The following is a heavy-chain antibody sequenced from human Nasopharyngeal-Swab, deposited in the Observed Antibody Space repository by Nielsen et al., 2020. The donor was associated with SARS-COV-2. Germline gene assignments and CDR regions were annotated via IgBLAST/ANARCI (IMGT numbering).Heavy chain of an antibody. Sequence: SETLSLTCTVSGGSISSSSYYWGWIRQPPGKGLEWNGRIYYSGSTYYNPSLKSRVTISVDTSKNQFSLKLSSVTAADTAVYYCARHYSWFMNYYYYGMDVWGQGTTVTVSS. CDR3: ARHYSWFMNYYYYGMDV. CDR1: GGSISSSSYY. D-gene: IGHD2-8*02. V-gene: IGHV4-39*01. J-gene: IGHJ6*02. CDR2: IYYSGST.